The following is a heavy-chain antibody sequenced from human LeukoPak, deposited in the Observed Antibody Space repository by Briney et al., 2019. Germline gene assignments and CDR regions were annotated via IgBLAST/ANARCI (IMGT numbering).Heavy chain of an antibody. CDR2: MYPSGTT. J-gene: IGHJ4*02. D-gene: IGHD3-22*01. V-gene: IGHV4-4*02. CDR1: GDSINSLDL. CDR3: AGLVGRYSSGLYYYYFDY. Sequence: SETLSLTCTVSGDSINSLDLWSWVRQPPGKGLEWIGEMYPSGTTHSNPSVKSRVTISIDKSKNQFFLNLSSVTAADTAVYYCAGLVGRYSSGLYYYYFDYWGQGTLVTVSS.